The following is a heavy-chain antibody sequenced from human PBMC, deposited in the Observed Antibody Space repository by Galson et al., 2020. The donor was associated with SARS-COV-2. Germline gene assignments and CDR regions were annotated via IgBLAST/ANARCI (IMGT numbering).Heavy chain of an antibody. CDR2: IDYTGGT. Sequence: SETLSLTCTVSGDSISRGDYYWSWIRQPPGKGLEWIGYIDYTGGTNYNPSLKSRASISLDTSNNQFSLNLNSVTAADTAAYYCARAPLDITTFGEVIRDYGLDVWGQGTTVTVSS. J-gene: IGHJ6*02. V-gene: IGHV4-30-4*01. D-gene: IGHD3-3*01. CDR1: GDSISRGDYY. CDR3: ARAPLDITTFGEVIRDYGLDV.